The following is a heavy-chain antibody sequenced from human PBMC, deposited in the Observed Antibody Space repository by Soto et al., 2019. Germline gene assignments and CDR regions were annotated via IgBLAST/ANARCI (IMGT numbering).Heavy chain of an antibody. V-gene: IGHV2-5*02. J-gene: IGHJ4*02. CDR2: IYWDDDK. Sequence: QITLKESGPTLVKPTQTLTLTCTFSGFSLNTSRVGVGWIRQPPGKALEWLALIYWDDDKHYSPSLKSRLTNTKTTSKSNVGPTITKIDPVDTPQSYCAHLLLRHFDCLPLAYDYWGQGTLVTVST. CDR1: GFSLNTSRVG. D-gene: IGHD3-9*01. CDR3: AHLLLRHFDCLPLAYDY.